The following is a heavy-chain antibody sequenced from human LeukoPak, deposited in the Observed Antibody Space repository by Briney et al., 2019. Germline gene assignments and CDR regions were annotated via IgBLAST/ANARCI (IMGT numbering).Heavy chain of an antibody. V-gene: IGHV4-31*03. D-gene: IGHD3-22*01. CDR2: IYYSGST. CDR1: GGSISSGGYY. CDR3: AREAYYDSGYFDY. Sequence: PSETLSLTCTVSGGSISSGGYYWGWIRQHPGKGLEWIGYIYYSGSTYYNPSLKSRVTISVDTSKNQFSLKLSSVIAADTAVYYCAREAYYDSGYFDYWGQGTLVTVSS. J-gene: IGHJ4*02.